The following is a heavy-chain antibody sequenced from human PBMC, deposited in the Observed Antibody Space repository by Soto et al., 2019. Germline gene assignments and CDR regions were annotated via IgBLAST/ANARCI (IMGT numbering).Heavy chain of an antibody. CDR3: ARTDGYEIEY. V-gene: IGHV5-51*01. J-gene: IGHJ4*02. Sequence: GESLKISCQGSGYSFVSYWIAWVRQMRGKGLEWMGGIYPGDSDTTNSPSFQGQVTMSVEKSITTVYLQWSSLKASDTAMYYCARTDGYEIEYWGQGTLVTVSS. D-gene: IGHD2-21*01. CDR2: IYPGDSDT. CDR1: GYSFVSYW.